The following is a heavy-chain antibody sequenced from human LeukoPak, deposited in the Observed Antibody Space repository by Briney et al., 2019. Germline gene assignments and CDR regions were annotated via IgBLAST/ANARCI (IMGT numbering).Heavy chain of an antibody. V-gene: IGHV3-49*04. CDR1: GFTFGDYA. J-gene: IGHJ4*02. CDR3: TRVTGYLDY. CDR2: IRSKAYGGAT. Sequence: PGGSLRLSCTASGFTFGDYAMSWVRQAPGKGLEWVGFIRSKAYGGATEYAASVKGRFTISRDDSKSIAYLQMNSLKTEDTAVYYCTRVTGYLDYWGQGTLVTVSS.